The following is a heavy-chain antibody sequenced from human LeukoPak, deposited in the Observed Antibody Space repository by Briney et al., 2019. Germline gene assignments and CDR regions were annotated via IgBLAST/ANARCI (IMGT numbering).Heavy chain of an antibody. Sequence: PGGSLRLSCAASGFTLSSYEMNWVRLAPGKGLEWISYISRTGNSIYYADSVKGRFTISRDNSKNTLYLQMSSLRAKDTAVYYCAKRDRPCSGDCSAPYYFDYWGQGTLVTVSS. CDR2: ISRTGNSI. V-gene: IGHV3-48*03. D-gene: IGHD2-21*02. CDR1: GFTLSSYE. CDR3: AKRDRPCSGDCSAPYYFDY. J-gene: IGHJ4*02.